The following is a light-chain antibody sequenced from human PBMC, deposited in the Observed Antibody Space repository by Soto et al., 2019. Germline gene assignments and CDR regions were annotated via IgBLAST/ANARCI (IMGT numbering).Light chain of an antibody. V-gene: IGKV3-20*01. Sequence: EIVLTQSPGTLSLSPGERATLSCRASQSVSSAYLAWYQQKPGQAPRLLIYGASSRATGIPDRFSGSGSGTDFTLTISRLEPEDFAVYYCQQYDKSLTFGGGTKAEIK. J-gene: IGKJ4*01. CDR3: QQYDKSLT. CDR2: GAS. CDR1: QSVSSAY.